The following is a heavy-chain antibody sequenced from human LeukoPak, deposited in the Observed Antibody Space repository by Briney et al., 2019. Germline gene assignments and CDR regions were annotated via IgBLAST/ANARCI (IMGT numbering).Heavy chain of an antibody. J-gene: IGHJ6*02. D-gene: IGHD5-18*01. V-gene: IGHV4-31*03. Sequence: SQTLSLTCTVSGGSISSGGYYWSWIRQHPGKGLEWIGYIYYSGSTYYNPSLKSRVTISVDTSKNQFSLKLSSVTAADTAVYYCARDSGNTAMVYYYYGMDVWGQGTTVTVSS. CDR3: ARDSGNTAMVYYYYGMDV. CDR1: GGSISSGGYY. CDR2: IYYSGST.